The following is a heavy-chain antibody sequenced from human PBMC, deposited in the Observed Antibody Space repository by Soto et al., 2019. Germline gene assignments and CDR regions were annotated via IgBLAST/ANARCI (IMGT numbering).Heavy chain of an antibody. D-gene: IGHD2-8*01. J-gene: IGHJ4*02. CDR2: TYYRSKWYN. V-gene: IGHV6-1*01. Sequence: SETLSLTCAVSGDSVSSDSATLNWIRQSPSRGLEWLGRTYYRSKWYNDYAVSVKSRITINPDTSKNQFSLQLNSVTPEDTAVYYCARDRYAVLDYWGQGTLVTVSS. CDR3: ARDRYAVLDY. CDR1: GDSVSSDSAT.